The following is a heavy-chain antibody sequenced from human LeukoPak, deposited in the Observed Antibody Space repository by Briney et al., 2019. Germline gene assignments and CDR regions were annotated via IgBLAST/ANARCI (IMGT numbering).Heavy chain of an antibody. CDR1: GFTFSSYS. Sequence: GGSLRLSCAASGFTFSSYSMNWVRQAPGKGLEWVSYISSSSSTIYYADSVKGRFSISRDNSKNTLYLQMGRLRTEDMAVYYCARVSVVGDFWSGYTRYYLDSWGQGIRVTVSS. J-gene: IGHJ4*02. CDR2: ISSSSSTI. CDR3: ARVSVVGDFWSGYTRYYLDS. D-gene: IGHD3-3*01. V-gene: IGHV3-48*04.